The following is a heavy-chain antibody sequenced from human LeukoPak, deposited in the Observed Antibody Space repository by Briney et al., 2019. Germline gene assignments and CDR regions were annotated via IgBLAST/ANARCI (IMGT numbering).Heavy chain of an antibody. CDR1: GGSFSYYY. CDR3: ARGPCSSTSCYSGFDY. D-gene: IGHD2-2*02. Sequence: SETLPLTCAVYGGSFSYYYWSWIRQPPGKGLEWIGEINHSGSTNYNPSLKSRVTISLDTSKNLLSLKVSSVTAADTAVYYCARGPCSSTSCYSGFDYWGQGTLVTVSS. CDR2: INHSGST. J-gene: IGHJ4*02. V-gene: IGHV4-34*01.